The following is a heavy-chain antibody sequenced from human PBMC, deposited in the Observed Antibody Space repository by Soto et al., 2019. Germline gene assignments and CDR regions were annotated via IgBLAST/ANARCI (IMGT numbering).Heavy chain of an antibody. CDR2: IIPIFGTA. CDR3: ARDQEGRYYYDSSGYYPSYYFDY. D-gene: IGHD3-22*01. Sequence: SVKVSCKASGGTFSSYAISWVRQAPGQGLEWMGGIIPIFGTANYAQKFQGRVTITADESTSTAYMELSSLRSEDTAVYYCARDQEGRYYYDSSGYYPSYYFDYWGQGTLVTVSS. V-gene: IGHV1-69*13. J-gene: IGHJ4*02. CDR1: GGTFSSYA.